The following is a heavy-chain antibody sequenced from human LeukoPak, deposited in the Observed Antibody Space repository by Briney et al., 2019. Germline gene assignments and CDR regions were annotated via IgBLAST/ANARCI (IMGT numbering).Heavy chain of an antibody. CDR3: ARHGHHGDHDY. Sequence: SETLSLTCTVSGGSISNNNYYWAWIRQPPGKGLECIGSIYYSGSPYYNPSLKSRVTISVDTSKNQFSLRLSSVTAADTAVYYCARHGHHGDHDYWGQGTLVTVSS. CDR2: IYYSGSP. J-gene: IGHJ4*02. V-gene: IGHV4-39*01. D-gene: IGHD2-21*02. CDR1: GGSISNNNYY.